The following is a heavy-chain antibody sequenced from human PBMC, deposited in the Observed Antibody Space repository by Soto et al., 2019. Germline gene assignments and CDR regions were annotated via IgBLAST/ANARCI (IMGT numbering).Heavy chain of an antibody. D-gene: IGHD3-3*01. V-gene: IGHV3-11*06. CDR3: VRVRGYYEYSLHGLDV. CDR2: IAESGDYT. Sequence: PGGSLRLSCEASGFTFNYHRMAWIRQTPGKGLEWISYIAESGDYTQYRDSVRGRFTISRDNARKSLFLQMNNVRAEDAGLYFCVRVRGYYEYSLHGLDVWGQGTSVTVSS. CDR1: GFTFNYHR. J-gene: IGHJ6*02.